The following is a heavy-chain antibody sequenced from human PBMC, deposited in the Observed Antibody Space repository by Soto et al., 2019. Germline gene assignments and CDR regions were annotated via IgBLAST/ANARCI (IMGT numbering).Heavy chain of an antibody. CDR1: GFTFSDYA. Sequence: VQLVKCGGGVVQPGRSLRLSCAASGFTFSDYALHWVRQAPGKGLEWGAVVSHDGRNTHYADSVKGRFTISRDSSKNTVSLEMTSRRAKDTAVYYCAKGGRQWLVTSDFNYWGQGALVTVSS. CDR2: VSHDGRNT. J-gene: IGHJ4*02. V-gene: IGHV3-30*18. CDR3: AKGGRQWLVTSDFNY. D-gene: IGHD6-19*01.